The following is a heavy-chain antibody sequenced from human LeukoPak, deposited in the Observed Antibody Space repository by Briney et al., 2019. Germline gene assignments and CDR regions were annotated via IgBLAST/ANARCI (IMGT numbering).Heavy chain of an antibody. CDR1: GFTFSYYA. D-gene: IGHD1-14*01. V-gene: IGHV3-48*04. CDR2: IGVGSSSQ. Sequence: GGCLRLSCAASGFTFSYYAMNWVCHAPGKGLEWVSYIGVGSSSQYYGDSVKGRFTISRDNAKNTLYLQMNSLRAEDTAVYYCARSTTHPYYYYMDVWGKGTTVTISS. J-gene: IGHJ6*03. CDR3: ARSTTHPYYYYMDV.